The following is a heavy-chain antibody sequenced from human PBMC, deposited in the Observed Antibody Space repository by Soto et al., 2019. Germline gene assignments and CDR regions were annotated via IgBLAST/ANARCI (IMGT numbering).Heavy chain of an antibody. D-gene: IGHD6-13*01. CDR3: ARDILSSSRPHDAIDS. Sequence: LRLSCAASGFTFSSYGMHWVRQAPGKGLEWVAVISYDGSSKYYADSVKGRFTISRDNSKNTLYLQMNSLRAEDTAVYYCARDILSSSRPHDAIDSWGPGTMVTLSS. V-gene: IGHV3-30*03. J-gene: IGHJ3*02. CDR1: GFTFSSYG. CDR2: ISYDGSSK.